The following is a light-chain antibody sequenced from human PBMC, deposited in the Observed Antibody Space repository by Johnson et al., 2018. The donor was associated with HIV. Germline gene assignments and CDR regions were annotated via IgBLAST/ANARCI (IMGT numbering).Light chain of an antibody. V-gene: IGLV1-51*01. CDR3: GTWDASLSVNV. CDR2: DNN. Sequence: QSVLTQPPSVSAAPGQKVTISCSGSSSNIGNSYVSWYQQLPGTAPKLLIYDNNKRPSGIPDRFSGSKSGTSATLGITGLQSGDEADYYCGTWDASLSVNVFGTGTKVAVL. CDR1: SSNIGNSY. J-gene: IGLJ1*01.